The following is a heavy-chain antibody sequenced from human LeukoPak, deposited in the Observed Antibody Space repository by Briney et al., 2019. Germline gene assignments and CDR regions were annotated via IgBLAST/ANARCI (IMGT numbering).Heavy chain of an antibody. CDR3: ARGCSGGSCGYL. CDR2: IYTSVSI. V-gene: IGHV4-4*07. D-gene: IGHD2-15*01. Sequence: SETLSLTCTVSGGSISSYYWSWIRQPAGKGLEWIGRIYTSVSINYTPSLKSRVTMSVDTSKNQISLKLSSVTAADTAVYYCARGCSGGSCGYLWGRGTLVTVSS. CDR1: GGSISSYY. J-gene: IGHJ2*01.